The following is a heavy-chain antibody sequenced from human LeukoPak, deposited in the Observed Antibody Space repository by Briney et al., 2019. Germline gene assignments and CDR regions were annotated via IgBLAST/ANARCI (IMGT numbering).Heavy chain of an antibody. J-gene: IGHJ3*02. CDR3: ASSSSHDAFDI. D-gene: IGHD6-6*01. V-gene: IGHV4-4*07. CDR2: IYTSGST. Sequence: SETLSLTCTVSGGSISSYYWSWIRKPAGKGLEWIGRIYTSGSTNYNPSLKRRVTMAVDTSKNQFSLKLSSATAADTAVYYCASSSSHDAFDICGQGTMVTVYS. CDR1: GGSISSYY.